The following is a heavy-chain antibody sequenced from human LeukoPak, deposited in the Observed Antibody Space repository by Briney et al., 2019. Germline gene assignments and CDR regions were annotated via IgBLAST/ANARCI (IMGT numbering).Heavy chain of an antibody. Sequence: ASVKVSCKASGYTFTSYGISWVRQAPGQGLEWMGWISAYNGNTNYAQKLQGRVTMTTDTSTSTAYMELRSLRSDDTAVYYCARDHYYGSGSPNWFDPWGQGTQVTVSS. CDR2: ISAYNGNT. V-gene: IGHV1-18*01. CDR1: GYTFTSYG. J-gene: IGHJ5*02. CDR3: ARDHYYGSGSPNWFDP. D-gene: IGHD3-10*01.